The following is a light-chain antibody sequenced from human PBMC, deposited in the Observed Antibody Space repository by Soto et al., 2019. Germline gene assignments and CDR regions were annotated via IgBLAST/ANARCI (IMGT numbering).Light chain of an antibody. Sequence: QSALTQPASVSGSPGQSITISCTGTSSNVGSYDLVSWYQQHPGEAPKLMIYEGTKRPSGVSNRFSGSKSANTASLTISGLQPEDAAYYYCCSYAGSDTMIFGGGTQLTVL. CDR2: EGT. CDR1: SSNVGSYDL. J-gene: IGLJ2*01. CDR3: CSYAGSDTMI. V-gene: IGLV2-23*01.